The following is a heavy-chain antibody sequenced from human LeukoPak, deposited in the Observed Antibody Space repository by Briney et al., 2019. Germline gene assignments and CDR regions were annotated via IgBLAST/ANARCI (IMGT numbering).Heavy chain of an antibody. CDR1: GGSISSADFY. CDR2: IYYSGSA. V-gene: IGHV4-31*11. J-gene: IGHJ4*02. CDR3: ARGSDYFDY. Sequence: PSQTLSLTCAVSGGSISSADFYWSWIRQHPGKGLEWIGFIYYSGSAYYSPSLKSRVSISVDTSKNQFSLTLNSVTAADTAVYYCARGSDYFDYWGQGTLVTVAS.